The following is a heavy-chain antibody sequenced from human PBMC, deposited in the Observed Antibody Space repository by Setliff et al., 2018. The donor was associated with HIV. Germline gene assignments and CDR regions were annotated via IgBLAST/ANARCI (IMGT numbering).Heavy chain of an antibody. CDR1: GGSISSGNYY. CDR2: IYNSGST. V-gene: IGHV4-31*03. J-gene: IGHJ4*02. CDR3: ARLIDVRIFDY. Sequence: SETLSLTCTVSGGSISSGNYYWTWIRQHPGKGLEWIGNIYNSGSTDYSPSLISRVMISKDTVKNQFSLKLNSVTAADTAVYYCARLIDVRIFDYWGQGTLVTVSS.